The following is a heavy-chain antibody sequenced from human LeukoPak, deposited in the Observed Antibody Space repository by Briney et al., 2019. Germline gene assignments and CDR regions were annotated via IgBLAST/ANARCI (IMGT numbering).Heavy chain of an antibody. CDR3: ARDSGSQRAFDI. CDR1: GGSISGYY. V-gene: IGHV4-59*01. D-gene: IGHD1-26*01. J-gene: IGHJ3*02. Sequence: PSETLSLTCTVSGGSISGYYWSWIRQPPGKGLEWIGFIYSSGSTNYNPSLRSRVTISVDTSKNQFSLKLRSVIAADTAVYYCARDSGSQRAFDIWGQGTMVTVSS. CDR2: IYSSGST.